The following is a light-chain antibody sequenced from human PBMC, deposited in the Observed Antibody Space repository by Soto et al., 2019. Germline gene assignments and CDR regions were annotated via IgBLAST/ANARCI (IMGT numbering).Light chain of an antibody. CDR1: QSVSSW. CDR2: DAS. J-gene: IGKJ1*01. V-gene: IGKV1-5*01. CDR3: QQYNNYLGT. Sequence: DIQMTQSPATPSAFVGDRVTITCRASQSVSSWLAWYQQKPGKAPKLLIYDASSLQSGVPSRFSGSGSGTEFTLTISSLQPDDFATYYCQQYNNYLGTFGQGTRVEIK.